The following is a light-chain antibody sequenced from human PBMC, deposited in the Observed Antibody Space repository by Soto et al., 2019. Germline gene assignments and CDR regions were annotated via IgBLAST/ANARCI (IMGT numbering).Light chain of an antibody. V-gene: IGLV2-14*01. J-gene: IGLJ1*01. CDR1: SSDVGGYNY. Sequence: QSALTQPASVSGSPGQSITISCTGTSSDVGGYNYVSWYQQHTGKAPKLMIYDVSNRTSGVSNRFSGSKSGNTASLTISGLQAEDEADYYCSSYTSSSLYVFGTGTKLTVL. CDR3: SSYTSSSLYV. CDR2: DVS.